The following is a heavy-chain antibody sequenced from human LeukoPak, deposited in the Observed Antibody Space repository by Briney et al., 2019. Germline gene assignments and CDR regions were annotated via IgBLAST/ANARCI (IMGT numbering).Heavy chain of an antibody. D-gene: IGHD5-12*01. V-gene: IGHV1-18*01. J-gene: IGHJ4*02. CDR1: GYTFTTYG. CDR2: ISAYNGDT. CDR3: ARGWDSGYVSF. Sequence: ASVKVSCKASGYTFTTYGISWVRQAPGQGLEWMGWISAYNGDTNYAQKFQGRVTMTTDTSTSTAYMELRSPRSDDTAVYYCARGWDSGYVSFWGQGTLVTVSS.